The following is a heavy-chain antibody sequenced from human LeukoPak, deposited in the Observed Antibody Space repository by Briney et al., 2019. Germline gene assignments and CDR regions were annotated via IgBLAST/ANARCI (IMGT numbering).Heavy chain of an antibody. D-gene: IGHD6-13*01. CDR1: GYSFTSYW. V-gene: IGHV5-51*01. J-gene: IGHJ4*02. Sequence: LGESLKISCKGSGYSFTSYWIGWVRQLPGKGLEWMGIIYPGDSDTRYSPSFQGQVTISADKSISTAYLQWSSLRASDTAMYYCARQKGIAAVGQFDYWGQGTLVTVSS. CDR2: IYPGDSDT. CDR3: ARQKGIAAVGQFDY.